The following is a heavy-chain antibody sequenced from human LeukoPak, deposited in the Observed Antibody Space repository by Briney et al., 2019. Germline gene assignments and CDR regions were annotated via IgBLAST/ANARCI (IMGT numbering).Heavy chain of an antibody. CDR3: ARETDRYDSSGYYSY. V-gene: IGHV1-69*05. Sequence: ASVKVSCKASGYTFTSYAISWVRQAPGQGLEWMGRIIPIFGTANYAQKFQGRVTITTDESTSTAYMELSSLRSEDTAVYYCARETDRYDSSGYYSYWGQGTLVTVSS. D-gene: IGHD3-22*01. CDR1: GYTFTSYA. J-gene: IGHJ4*02. CDR2: IIPIFGTA.